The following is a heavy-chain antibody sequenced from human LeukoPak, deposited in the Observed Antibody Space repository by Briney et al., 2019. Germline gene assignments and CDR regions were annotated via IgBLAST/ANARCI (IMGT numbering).Heavy chain of an antibody. CDR1: GYTFTSYA. J-gene: IGHJ4*02. Sequence: ASVKVSCKASGYTFTSYALHWVRQAPGQRLEWMGWINAGNGNTRYSQKFQGRVTITRDTSASTAYMELSSLRSEDTAVYYCARGRGLYYFDYWGQGTLVTVS. CDR2: INAGNGNT. CDR3: ARGRGLYYFDY. V-gene: IGHV1-3*01. D-gene: IGHD3/OR15-3a*01.